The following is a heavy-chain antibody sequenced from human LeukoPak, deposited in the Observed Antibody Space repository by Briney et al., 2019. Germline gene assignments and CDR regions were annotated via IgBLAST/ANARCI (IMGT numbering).Heavy chain of an antibody. Sequence: SETLSLTCTVSGGSINSSAYYWAWIRQPPGKGLEWIGNIYYSGSTYYNLSLKSRVTISVDTSKSQFSLKLSSVTAADTALYYCARLRPYSSYNTWGQGTLVTVFS. J-gene: IGHJ5*02. CDR3: ARLRPYSSYNT. CDR2: IYYSGST. CDR1: GGSINSSAYY. V-gene: IGHV4-39*01. D-gene: IGHD4-11*01.